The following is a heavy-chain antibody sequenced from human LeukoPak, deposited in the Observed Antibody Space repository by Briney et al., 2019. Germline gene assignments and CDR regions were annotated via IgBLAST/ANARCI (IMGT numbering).Heavy chain of an antibody. D-gene: IGHD5-24*01. V-gene: IGHV3-30*02. CDR1: GFIFTNFG. Sequence: GGSLRLSCSASGFIFTNFGIQWVRQTPGKGLEWVAYIAYDSSTTYLGASVKGRFTISRDTSKNTVYLQMNSLRLEDTAVYFCAKDVRGDGHRYFDSWGQGTLVSVSS. CDR2: IAYDSSTT. CDR3: AKDVRGDGHRYFDS. J-gene: IGHJ4*02.